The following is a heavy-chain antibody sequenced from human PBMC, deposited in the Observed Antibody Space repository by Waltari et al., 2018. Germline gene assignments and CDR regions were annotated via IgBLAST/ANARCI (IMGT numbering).Heavy chain of an antibody. CDR1: GYTFTGYY. D-gene: IGHD3-22*01. V-gene: IGHV1-2*02. CDR2: INPNSGGT. Sequence: QVQLVQSGAEVKKPGASVKVSCKASGYTFTGYYMHWVRQAPGQGLEWMGWINPNSGGTNYAQKFQGRVTMTRDTSISTAYMELSRLRSDDTAVYYCARDIYYYDSSGYYPIAFDIWGQGTMVTVSS. CDR3: ARDIYYYDSSGYYPIAFDI. J-gene: IGHJ3*02.